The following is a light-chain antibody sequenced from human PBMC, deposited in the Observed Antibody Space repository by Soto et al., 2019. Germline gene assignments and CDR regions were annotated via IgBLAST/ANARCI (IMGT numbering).Light chain of an antibody. J-gene: IGKJ5*01. CDR2: LGS. V-gene: IGKV2-28*01. Sequence: DIVMTQSPLSMPVTPREPASISCRSSQSLLHSNGCNYLDWYLQKPGQSPQLLIYLGSNRASGVPDRFSGRGSGTDFTLKISRVEAEDVGVYYCMQALQTRTLGHGTRLEIK. CDR1: QSLLHSNGCNY. CDR3: MQALQTRT.